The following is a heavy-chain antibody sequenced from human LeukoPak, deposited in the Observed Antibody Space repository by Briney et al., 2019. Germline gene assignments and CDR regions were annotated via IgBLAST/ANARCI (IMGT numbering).Heavy chain of an antibody. CDR3: ARENYDFWSGYYTPNWFDP. CDR1: GYTFTGYY. CDR2: INPNSGGT. Sequence: ASVKVSCKASGYTFTGYYMHWVRQAPGRGLEWMGWINPNSGGTNYAQKFQGRVTMTRDTSISTAYMELSRLRSDDTAVYYCARENYDFWSGYYTPNWFDPWGQGTLVTVSS. J-gene: IGHJ5*02. V-gene: IGHV1-2*02. D-gene: IGHD3-3*01.